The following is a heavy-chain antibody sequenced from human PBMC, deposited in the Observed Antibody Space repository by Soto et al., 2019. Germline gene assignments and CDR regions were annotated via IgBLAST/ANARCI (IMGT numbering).Heavy chain of an antibody. D-gene: IGHD2-15*01. CDR2: INPKSGDT. J-gene: IGHJ5*02. Sequence: QVQLVQSGAEVKKTGASVKVSCKASGYTFTGYYMHWVRQAPGQGLEWMGWINPKSGDTNYAQKFQGWVTMTRDTSIRTVYIELSRLTSDDTAVYYCAREAYCSGGSCYPWFDPWGQGTLVTVSS. CDR3: AREAYCSGGSCYPWFDP. V-gene: IGHV1-2*04. CDR1: GYTFTGYY.